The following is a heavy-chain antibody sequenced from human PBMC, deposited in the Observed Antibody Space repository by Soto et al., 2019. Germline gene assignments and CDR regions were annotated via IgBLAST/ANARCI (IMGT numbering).Heavy chain of an antibody. V-gene: IGHV3-11*06. Sequence: GGSLRLSCAASGFTFSDYYRSWIRQAPGKGLEWVSYISSSSSYTNYADSVKGRFTISRDNAKNSLYLQMNSLRAEDTAVYYCARNDRKAGYYFDYWGQGTLVTVSS. D-gene: IGHD3-16*01. CDR2: ISSSSSYT. CDR3: ARNDRKAGYYFDY. CDR1: GFTFSDYY. J-gene: IGHJ4*02.